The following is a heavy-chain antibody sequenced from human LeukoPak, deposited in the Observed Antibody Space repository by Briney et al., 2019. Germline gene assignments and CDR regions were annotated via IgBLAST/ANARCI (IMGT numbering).Heavy chain of an antibody. CDR2: IYYSGST. CDR3: ARERDDSSGGDAFDI. V-gene: IGHV4-59*01. D-gene: IGHD3-22*01. J-gene: IGHJ3*02. CDR1: GGSISSYY. Sequence: SETLSLTCTVSGGSISSYYWSWIRQPPGKGLEWIGYIYYSGSTNYNPSLKSRVTISVDTSKNQFSLKLSSVTAADTAVYYCARERDDSSGGDAFDIWGQGTMVTVSS.